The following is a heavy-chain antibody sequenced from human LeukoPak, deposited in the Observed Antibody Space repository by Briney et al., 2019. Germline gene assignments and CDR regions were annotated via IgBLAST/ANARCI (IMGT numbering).Heavy chain of an antibody. D-gene: IGHD5-18*01. V-gene: IGHV3-21*01. Sequence: GGSLRLSCAASGFTFSSYSMNWVRQAPGKGLEWVSSISSGQNYIYYADSVKGRFAISRDNAKNSLFLQMNTLRAEDTAVYYCARVGYSYGQFDYWGQGTLFTVSS. CDR2: ISSGQNYI. CDR3: ARVGYSYGQFDY. CDR1: GFTFSSYS. J-gene: IGHJ4*02.